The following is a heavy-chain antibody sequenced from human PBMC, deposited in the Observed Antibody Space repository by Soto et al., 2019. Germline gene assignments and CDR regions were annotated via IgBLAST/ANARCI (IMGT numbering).Heavy chain of an antibody. CDR3: ASPTYYDSSA. CDR1: GFTFSDHY. Sequence: GSLRLSCAASGFTFSDHYMDWVRQAPGKGLEWVGRSRNKANSYTTEYAASVKGRFTVSRDDSKNSLYLQMNSLKTEDTAIYYCASPTYYDSSAWGQGTLVTVSS. J-gene: IGHJ5*02. V-gene: IGHV3-72*01. CDR2: SRNKANSYTT. D-gene: IGHD3-22*01.